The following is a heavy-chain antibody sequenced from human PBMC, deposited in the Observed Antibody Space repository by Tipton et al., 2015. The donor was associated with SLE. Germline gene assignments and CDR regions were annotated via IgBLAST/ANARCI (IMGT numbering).Heavy chain of an antibody. D-gene: IGHD4-23*01. V-gene: IGHV4-38-2*02. Sequence: TLSLTCTVSGYSISRGYYWGWIRQPPGGGLEWLGSVYPGGTAYYNPSPKSRSTVSVDTAKNQFSLKLTSVTAADTAVYYCARDPLRDYGGQTAPESWGQGTLVTVSS. CDR2: VYPGGTA. J-gene: IGHJ5*02. CDR1: GYSISRGYY. CDR3: ARDPLRDYGGQTAPES.